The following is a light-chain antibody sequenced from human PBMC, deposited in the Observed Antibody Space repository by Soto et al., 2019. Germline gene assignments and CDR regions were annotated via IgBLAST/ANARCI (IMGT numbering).Light chain of an antibody. CDR2: NIN. J-gene: IGLJ1*01. CDR1: DSNIGRHN. CDR3: SAWDGSLNGHV. V-gene: IGLV1-44*01. Sequence: QSVLTQPPSASGTPGQRVTMSCSGSDSNIGRHNVNWYQQLPGSAPRVVIYNINQRPSGVPGRFSGSKSGTSASLAISGLHPEDEAEYYCSAWDGSLNGHVFGTGTKLTVL.